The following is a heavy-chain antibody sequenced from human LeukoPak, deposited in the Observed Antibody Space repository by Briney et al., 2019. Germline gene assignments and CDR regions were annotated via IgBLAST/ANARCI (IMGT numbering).Heavy chain of an antibody. CDR1: GFTFSSYA. CDR3: AKNPAYYGSGNDY. V-gene: IGHV3-23*01. CDR2: ISGSGGST. D-gene: IGHD3-10*01. Sequence: GGSLRLSCAASGFTFSSYAMSWVRQAPGKGLEWVSAISGSGGSTYYADSVKGRFTISRDNSKNTLYLQMNSLRAKDTAVYYCAKNPAYYGSGNDYWGQGTLVTVSS. J-gene: IGHJ4*02.